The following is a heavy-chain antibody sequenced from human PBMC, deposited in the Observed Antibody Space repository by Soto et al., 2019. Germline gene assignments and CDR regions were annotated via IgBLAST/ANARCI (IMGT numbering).Heavy chain of an antibody. D-gene: IGHD2-8*01. J-gene: IGHJ4*02. CDR1: GFTFISYG. CDR2: ISYDGSNK. Sequence: PGGSLRLSCAASGFTFISYGMHWGRQAPGKGLEWVAVISYDGSNKYYADSVKGRFTISRDNSKNTLYLQMNSLRAEDTAVYYCAKPFIVLMVYVHWGQGTLVTVSS. V-gene: IGHV3-30*18. CDR3: AKPFIVLMVYVH.